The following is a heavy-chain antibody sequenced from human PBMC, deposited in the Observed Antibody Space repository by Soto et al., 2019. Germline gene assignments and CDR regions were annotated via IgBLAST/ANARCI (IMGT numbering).Heavy chain of an antibody. V-gene: IGHV1-18*01. D-gene: IGHD3-16*02. J-gene: IGHJ4*02. Sequence: QVQLVRSGAEVKKPGASVKVSCKASGYTFTSYGISWVRQAPGQGLEWMGWISAYNGNTNYAQKLQGRVTMTTDTSTSTAYMELRSLRSDDTAVYYCARDYDYIWGSYRLGPYFDYWGQGTLVTVSS. CDR3: ARDYDYIWGSYRLGPYFDY. CDR2: ISAYNGNT. CDR1: GYTFTSYG.